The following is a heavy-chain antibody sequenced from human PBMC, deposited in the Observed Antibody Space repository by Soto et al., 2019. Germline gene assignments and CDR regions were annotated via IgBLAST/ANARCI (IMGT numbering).Heavy chain of an antibody. D-gene: IGHD3-3*01. Sequence: GASVKVSCKASGYTFTSYYMHWVRQAPGQGLEWMGIINPSGGSTSYAQKFQGRVTMTRDTSTSTVYMELSSLRSEDTAVYYCARVPVLRFLEWLSPYYFDYWGQGTLVTVSS. CDR3: ARVPVLRFLEWLSPYYFDY. J-gene: IGHJ4*02. CDR2: INPSGGST. CDR1: GYTFTSYY. V-gene: IGHV1-46*01.